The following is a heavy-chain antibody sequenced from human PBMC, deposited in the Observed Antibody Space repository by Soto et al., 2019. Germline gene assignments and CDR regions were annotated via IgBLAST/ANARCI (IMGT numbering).Heavy chain of an antibody. Sequence: GASVKVSCKASGYTFTNYYIQWMRQAPGQGLEWMGIINPSGGSTSYAQRFQGRVTMTRDTSTSTVYMELSSLRSEDTAVYYCARGMAAGRGDLDYWGQGTLVTVSS. J-gene: IGHJ4*02. CDR1: GYTFTNYY. V-gene: IGHV1-46*01. CDR2: INPSGGST. CDR3: ARGMAAGRGDLDY. D-gene: IGHD6-13*01.